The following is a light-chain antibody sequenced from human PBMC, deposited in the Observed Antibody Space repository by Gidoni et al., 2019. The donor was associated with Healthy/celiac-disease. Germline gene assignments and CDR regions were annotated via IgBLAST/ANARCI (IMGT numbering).Light chain of an antibody. CDR2: DVS. CDR3: SSYTSSSSVV. Sequence: QSALTQPASVSGSPGQSITISCTGTSSDVGGYNYVSWYQQHPGKAPKLMIYDVSTRPSGVSNRFSGSMSGNTASLTISGLHAEDEADYYCSSYTSSSSVVFGGGTKLTVL. J-gene: IGLJ2*01. V-gene: IGLV2-14*01. CDR1: SSDVGGYNY.